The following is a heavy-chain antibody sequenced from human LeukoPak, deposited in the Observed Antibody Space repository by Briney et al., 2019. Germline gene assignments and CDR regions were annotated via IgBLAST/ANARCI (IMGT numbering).Heavy chain of an antibody. D-gene: IGHD2-8*01. V-gene: IGHV3-13*04. Sequence: GGSLRLSCAASGFTFSSYDMHWVRQATGKGLEWVSAIGTAGDTYYPGSVKGRFTISRENAKNSLYLQMNSLRAGDTAVYYCASQDVLHNGAHWVHLQHWGQGTLVTVSS. CDR1: GFTFSSYD. CDR2: IGTAGDT. J-gene: IGHJ1*01. CDR3: ASQDVLHNGAHWVHLQH.